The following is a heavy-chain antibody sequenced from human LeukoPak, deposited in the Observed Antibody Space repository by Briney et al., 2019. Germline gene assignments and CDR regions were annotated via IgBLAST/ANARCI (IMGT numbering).Heavy chain of an antibody. CDR3: ARDRVRGVLWFDP. D-gene: IGHD3-10*01. V-gene: IGHV3-48*01. CDR1: GFTFSSYS. J-gene: IGHJ5*02. CDR2: ISSSSSTI. Sequence: GGSLRLSCAASGFTFSSYSMNWVRQAPGKGLEWVSYISSSSSTIYYADSVKGRFTISRDNAKNSLYLQMNSLRAEDTAVYYCARDRVRGVLWFDPWGQGTLVTVSS.